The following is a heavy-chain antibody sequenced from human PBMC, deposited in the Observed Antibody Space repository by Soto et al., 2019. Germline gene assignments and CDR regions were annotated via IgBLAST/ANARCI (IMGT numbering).Heavy chain of an antibody. Sequence: QVQLQQWGAGLLKPSETLSLTCAVYGGSFSGYYWSWIRQPPGKGLEWIGEINHSGSTNYNPSLRSQATISVDTSKNQFSRKLSSVTAADTAVYYCARAPYYDILTGHGQTIFDYWGQGTLVTVSS. CDR3: ARAPYYDILTGHGQTIFDY. J-gene: IGHJ4*02. V-gene: IGHV4-34*01. CDR2: INHSGST. D-gene: IGHD3-9*01. CDR1: GGSFSGYY.